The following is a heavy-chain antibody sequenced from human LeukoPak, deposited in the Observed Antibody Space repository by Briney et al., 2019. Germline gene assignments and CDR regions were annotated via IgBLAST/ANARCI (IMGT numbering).Heavy chain of an antibody. Sequence: ASGTVSCKASGFTFTTYAIHWVRQAPGQGLEWMGWITPGGGTNYAQKFQGRVTMTRDTSISTAYMELSRLRSDDTAVYYCAREWDGYNSDYYYGMDVWGQGTTVTVSS. CDR1: GFTFTTYA. CDR3: AREWDGYNSDYYYGMDV. D-gene: IGHD5-24*01. J-gene: IGHJ6*02. V-gene: IGHV1-2*02. CDR2: ITPGGGT.